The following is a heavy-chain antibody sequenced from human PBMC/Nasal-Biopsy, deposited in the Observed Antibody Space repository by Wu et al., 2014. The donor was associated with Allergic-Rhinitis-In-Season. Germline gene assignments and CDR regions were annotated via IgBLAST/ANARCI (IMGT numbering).Heavy chain of an antibody. D-gene: IGHD6-25*01. V-gene: IGHV4-59*01. CDR2: IYYSGDR. CDR1: GESMTSYY. CDR3: ANSGGAAGML. J-gene: IGHJ4*02. Sequence: TLSLTCTVSGESMTSYYWSWIRQPPGKGLEYIGYIYYSGDRNYNPSLKSRVTMSFDTSKRQLSLKVTSLTAADTAVYYCANSGGAAGMLWGQGALVTVSS.